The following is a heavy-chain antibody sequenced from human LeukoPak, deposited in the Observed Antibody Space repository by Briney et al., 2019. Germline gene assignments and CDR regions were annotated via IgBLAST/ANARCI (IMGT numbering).Heavy chain of an antibody. V-gene: IGHV3-53*01. CDR3: VRGFRGYSFDY. Sequence: GGSLRLSCAASGFTVSNNYMTWVRQAPGKGLEWVSLISTGGSPYYTDSVKGRFTISRDNTKNTLFLQMNSLRAEDTAVYYCVRGFRGYSFDYWGQGTLVTVSS. CDR2: ISTGGSP. J-gene: IGHJ4*02. CDR1: GFTVSNNY.